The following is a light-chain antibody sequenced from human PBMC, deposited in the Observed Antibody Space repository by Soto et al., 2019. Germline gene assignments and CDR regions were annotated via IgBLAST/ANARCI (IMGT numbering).Light chain of an antibody. J-gene: IGLJ2*01. V-gene: IGLV2-23*02. CDR1: SSDVGCYNL. Sequence: QSALTQPASVSGSPGQSITISCTGTSSDVGCYNLVSWYQQHPRKAPKLMIYEVSKRPSGVSNRFSGSKSGNTASLTVSGLQAEDVAYYYCCSYAGSSTFVVFGGGTKLTVL. CDR3: CSYAGSSTFVV. CDR2: EVS.